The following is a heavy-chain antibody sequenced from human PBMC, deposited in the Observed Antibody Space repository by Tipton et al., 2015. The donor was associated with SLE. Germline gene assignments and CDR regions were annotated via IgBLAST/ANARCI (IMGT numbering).Heavy chain of an antibody. CDR2: IYYSGST. CDR3: ARDQAVAGRGAFDI. D-gene: IGHD6-19*01. Sequence: TLSLTCTVSGGSISSHYWSWIRQPPGKGLEWIGYIYYSGSTHYNPSLKSRVTISVDTSKNQFSLKLSSVTAADTAVYYCARDQAVAGRGAFDIWGQGTMVTVAS. CDR1: GGSISSHY. J-gene: IGHJ3*02. V-gene: IGHV4-59*11.